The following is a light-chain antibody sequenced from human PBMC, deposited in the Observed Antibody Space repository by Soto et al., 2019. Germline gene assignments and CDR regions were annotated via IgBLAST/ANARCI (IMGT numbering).Light chain of an antibody. J-gene: IGLJ1*01. V-gene: IGLV1-47*01. CDR3: AAWDDSPLYV. CDR2: RNN. Sequence: QSALSQPPSASVTPGQRVTICCSGNISNIGSNYVYWYQQLPGTAPKLLIYRNNQRPSGVPDRFSGSKSGTSASLAISGLRSEDEADYYCAAWDDSPLYVFGTGTKVTVL. CDR1: ISNIGSNY.